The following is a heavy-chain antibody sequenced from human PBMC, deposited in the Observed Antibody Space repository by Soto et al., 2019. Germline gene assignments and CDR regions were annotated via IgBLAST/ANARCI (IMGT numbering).Heavy chain of an antibody. V-gene: IGHV4-31*03. Sequence: SETLSLTCTVSGGSISSGGYYWSWIRQHPGKGLEWIGYIYYSGSTYYNPSLKSRVTISVDTSKNQFSLKLSSVTAADTAVYYCARGRDSGSYPPSYFDYWGQGTLVTVSS. J-gene: IGHJ4*02. CDR2: IYYSGST. D-gene: IGHD1-26*01. CDR1: GGSISSGGYY. CDR3: ARGRDSGSYPPSYFDY.